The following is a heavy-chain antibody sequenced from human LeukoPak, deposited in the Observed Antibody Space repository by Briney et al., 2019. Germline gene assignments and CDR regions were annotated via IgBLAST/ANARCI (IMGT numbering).Heavy chain of an antibody. J-gene: IGHJ4*02. V-gene: IGHV1-69*06. CDR3: ASRLDNYYDSSGYYYRY. D-gene: IGHD3-22*01. CDR1: GGTFSSYA. CDR2: IIPIFGTA. Sequence: GASVKVSCKASGGTFSSYAISWVRQAPGQGLEWMGGIIPIFGTANYAQKFQGRVTITADKSTSTAYMELSSLRSEDTAVYYCASRLDNYYDSSGYYYRYWGQGTLVTVSS.